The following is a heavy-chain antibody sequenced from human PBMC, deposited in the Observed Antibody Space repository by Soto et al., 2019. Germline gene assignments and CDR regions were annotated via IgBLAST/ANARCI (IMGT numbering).Heavy chain of an antibody. CDR2: ISGSGGST. D-gene: IGHD2-8*01. CDR3: AKDSVSVGDYYYYMDV. CDR1: GFTFSSYA. V-gene: IGHV3-23*01. Sequence: PGGSLRLSCAASGFTFSSYAMSWVRQAPGKGLEWVSAISGSGGSTYYADSVKGRFTISRDNSKNTLYLQMNSLRAEDTAVYYCAKDSVSVGDYYYYMDVWGKGTTVTVSS. J-gene: IGHJ6*03.